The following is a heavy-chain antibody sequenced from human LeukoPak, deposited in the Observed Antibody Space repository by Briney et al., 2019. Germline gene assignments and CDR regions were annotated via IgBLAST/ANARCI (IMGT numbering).Heavy chain of an antibody. CDR2: ITNSGSST. D-gene: IGHD4-17*01. Sequence: GGSLRLSCAASGFTFTNYATCWVRQAPGKGLEWVSAITNSGSSTYYADSVRGRFTISRDNSKNTLYLQINSLRAEDTAVYYCARREPTVTTPYQDYFDYWGQGTLVTVSS. J-gene: IGHJ4*02. CDR1: GFTFTNYA. CDR3: ARREPTVTTPYQDYFDY. V-gene: IGHV3-23*01.